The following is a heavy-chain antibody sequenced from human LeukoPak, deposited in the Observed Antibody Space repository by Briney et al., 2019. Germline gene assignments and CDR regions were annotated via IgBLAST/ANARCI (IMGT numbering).Heavy chain of an antibody. D-gene: IGHD1-26*01. CDR1: GFTFDDYA. V-gene: IGHV3-9*01. CDR3: AKVGAGGSYYGWFDP. J-gene: IGHJ5*02. CDR2: ISWNRGGI. Sequence: GRSLTLFCAASGFTFDDYAMQWVRRAPGKGLEWVSGISWNRGGIGYATSVKGRFTISRANAKNSLYLKMNSLRAEDTALYYCAKVGAGGSYYGWFDPWGQGTLVTVSS.